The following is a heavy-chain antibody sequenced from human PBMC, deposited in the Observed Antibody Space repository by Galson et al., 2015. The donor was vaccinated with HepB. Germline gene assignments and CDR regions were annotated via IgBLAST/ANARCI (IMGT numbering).Heavy chain of an antibody. J-gene: IGHJ6*02. Sequence: SLRLSCAASGFTFSNYWMNWVRQTPGKGLVWVSRIKSDASSITYADSVKGRFTISRDNTKNTLYLQMNSLRDEDTAVYYCARPHGVPGAYGMDVWGQGTTVIVSS. CDR2: IKSDASSI. CDR3: ARPHGVPGAYGMDV. CDR1: GFTFSNYW. D-gene: IGHD2-21*01. V-gene: IGHV3-74*03.